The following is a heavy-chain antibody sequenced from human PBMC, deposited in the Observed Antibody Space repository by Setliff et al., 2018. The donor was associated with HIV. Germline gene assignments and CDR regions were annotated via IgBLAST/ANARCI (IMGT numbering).Heavy chain of an antibody. D-gene: IGHD2-8*01. Sequence: GGSLRLSCTASRFSFNSYNIHWVRQAPGKGLEWVAVIYHDGIARYYADSVKGRCTLSRDNSKNTVYLDLNSLRSEDTAVYYCVRDDSNGPNSLDPWGQGTLVTVSS. CDR3: VRDDSNGPNSLDP. V-gene: IGHV3-30*03. J-gene: IGHJ5*02. CDR1: RFSFNSYN. CDR2: IYHDGIAR.